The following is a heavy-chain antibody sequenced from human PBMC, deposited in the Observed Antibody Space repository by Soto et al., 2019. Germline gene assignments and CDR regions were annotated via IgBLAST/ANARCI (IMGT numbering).Heavy chain of an antibody. J-gene: IGHJ5*02. CDR2: IRHNGDT. Sequence: SETLSLTCVVSGGSFSDYKWTWIRQSPEKGLEWIGEIRHNGDTNSKPSLRSRLTMSLDTSKNQFSLHLSSVTSADTAVYFCAGGPNYGDYDAWGQGTLVTVSS. D-gene: IGHD4-17*01. V-gene: IGHV4-34*01. CDR1: GGSFSDYK. CDR3: AGGPNYGDYDA.